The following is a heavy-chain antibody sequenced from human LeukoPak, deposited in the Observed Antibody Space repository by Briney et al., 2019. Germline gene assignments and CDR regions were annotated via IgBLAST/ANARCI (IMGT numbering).Heavy chain of an antibody. CDR1: GFTVSSHY. CDR2: IHNDGST. D-gene: IGHD1-1*01. CDR3: ARGFLQLTPYYFDY. J-gene: IGHJ4*02. Sequence: PGGSLRLSCAASGFTVSSHYMSWVRQAPGKGLEWVSIIHNDGSTYYADSVKGRFTVSRDNSKNTVSLQMDSLRVDDTGIYYCARGFLQLTPYYFDYWGQGALVTVSS. V-gene: IGHV3-66*01.